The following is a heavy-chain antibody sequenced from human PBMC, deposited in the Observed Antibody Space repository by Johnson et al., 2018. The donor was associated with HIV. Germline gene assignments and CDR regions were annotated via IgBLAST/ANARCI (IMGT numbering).Heavy chain of an antibody. J-gene: IGHJ3*02. V-gene: IGHV3-30*14. CDR3: ARDRGSGAFDI. Sequence: QVQLVESGGGVVQAGRSLRLSCAASGFSFSSYALHWVRQAPGKGLEWVAVISYDGSNKYYADSVKGRFTISRDNSKNTLYLQMGSLRAEDMAVYYCARDRGSGAFDIWGQGTMVTVSS. CDR1: GFSFSSYA. D-gene: IGHD3-10*01. CDR2: ISYDGSNK.